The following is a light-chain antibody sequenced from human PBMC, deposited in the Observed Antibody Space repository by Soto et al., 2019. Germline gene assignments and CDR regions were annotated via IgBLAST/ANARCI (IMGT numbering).Light chain of an antibody. Sequence: EIVLTQSPATLSSFPGDRVTLSCRASQAVNTRLAWYQHRPGQAPRLLIYLASNRAAGVPARFSGSGSGTDFTLTISDVEPEDFAVYYCQQYDSSPPYTFGQGTKLEIK. V-gene: IGKV3D-11*03. J-gene: IGKJ2*01. CDR1: QAVNTR. CDR2: LAS. CDR3: QQYDSSPPYT.